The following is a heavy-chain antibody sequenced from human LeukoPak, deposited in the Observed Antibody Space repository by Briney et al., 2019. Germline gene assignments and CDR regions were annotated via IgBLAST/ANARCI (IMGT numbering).Heavy chain of an antibody. CDR1: GGPFSGYY. J-gene: IGHJ6*04. Sequence: SETLSLTCAVYGGPFSGYYWSWIRQPPGKGLEWIGEINHSGSTNYNPSLKSRVTISVDTSKNQFSLKLSSVTAADTAVYYCARVSSYYYYGMDVWGKGTTVTVSS. V-gene: IGHV4-34*01. D-gene: IGHD3-3*02. CDR3: ARVSSYYYYGMDV. CDR2: INHSGST.